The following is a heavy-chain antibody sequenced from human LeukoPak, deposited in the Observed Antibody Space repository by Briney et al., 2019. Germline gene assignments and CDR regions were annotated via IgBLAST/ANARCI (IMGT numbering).Heavy chain of an antibody. CDR3: AREHCSGGSCLYYFDY. D-gene: IGHD2-15*01. CDR1: GFTFSSYA. CDR2: ISYDGSNK. V-gene: IGHV3-30*14. Sequence: PGRSLRLSCSASGFTFSSYAMHWVRQAPGKGLEWVAVISYDGSNKYYADSVKGRFTISRDNSKNTLYLQMNSLRAEDTAVYYCAREHCSGGSCLYYFDYWGQGTLVTVSS. J-gene: IGHJ4*02.